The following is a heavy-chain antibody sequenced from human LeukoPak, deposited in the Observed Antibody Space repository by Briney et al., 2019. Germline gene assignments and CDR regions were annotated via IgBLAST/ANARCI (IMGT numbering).Heavy chain of an antibody. D-gene: IGHD4-11*01. CDR2: IWCDGSNK. Sequence: GGSLRLSCAASGFTFSSYGMHWVRQAPGKGLEWVAVIWCDGSNKYYADSVKGRFTISRDNSKNTLYLQMNSLRAEDTAVYYCARDMEATVSRTDPWGQGTLVTVSS. CDR3: ARDMEATVSRTDP. V-gene: IGHV3-33*01. CDR1: GFTFSSYG. J-gene: IGHJ5*02.